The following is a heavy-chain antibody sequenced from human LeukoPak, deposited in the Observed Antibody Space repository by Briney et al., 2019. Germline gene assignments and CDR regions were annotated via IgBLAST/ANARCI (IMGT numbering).Heavy chain of an antibody. CDR3: ASSIGGYMAAAGFFDY. CDR2: INPSGGST. J-gene: IGHJ4*02. D-gene: IGHD6-13*01. V-gene: IGHV1-46*01. Sequence: ASVKVSCKASGYTFTSYYMHWVRQAPGQGLEWMGIINPSGGSTSYAQKFQGRVTMTRDTSTSTVYMELSSLRSEDTAVYYCASSIGGYMAAAGFFDYWGQGTLVTVSS. CDR1: GYTFTSYY.